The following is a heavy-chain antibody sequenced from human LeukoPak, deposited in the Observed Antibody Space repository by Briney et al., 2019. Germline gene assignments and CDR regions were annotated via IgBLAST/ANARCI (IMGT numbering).Heavy chain of an antibody. Sequence: PSETLSLTCAVYGGSFSGYYWSWIRQPPGKGLEWIGYIYYSGSTNYNPSLKSRVTISVDTSKNQFSLKLSSVTAADTAVYYCARAYYDSSGYYYFPFDYWGQGTLVTVSS. J-gene: IGHJ4*02. V-gene: IGHV4-59*01. CDR2: IYYSGST. CDR1: GGSFSGYY. CDR3: ARAYYDSSGYYYFPFDY. D-gene: IGHD3-22*01.